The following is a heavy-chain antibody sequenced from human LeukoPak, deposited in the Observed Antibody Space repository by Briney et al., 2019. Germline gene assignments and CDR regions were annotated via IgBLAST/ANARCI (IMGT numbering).Heavy chain of an antibody. V-gene: IGHV1-8*01. CDR1: GYSITSYD. CDR2: MNSNSGNT. J-gene: IGHJ6*02. Sequence: ASVKVSCRASGYSITSYDINWVRQAAGQGLEWVGRMNSNSGNTGYARKFQGRVTLTRDTSINTAYMEVNSLTSEDTAVYYCARGGTLVRGVAILYGMDVWGQGTTVTVSS. D-gene: IGHD3-10*01. CDR3: ARGGTLVRGVAILYGMDV.